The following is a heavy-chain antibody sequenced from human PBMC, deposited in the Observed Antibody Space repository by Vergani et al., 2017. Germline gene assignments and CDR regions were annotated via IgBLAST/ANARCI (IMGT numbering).Heavy chain of an antibody. V-gene: IGHV4-59*01. J-gene: IGHJ4*02. CDR1: GGSISSYY. D-gene: IGHD3-9*01. CDR3: ARAYYDILTGYDY. CDR2: IYYSGST. Sequence: QVQLQESGPGLVKPSETLFLTCTVSGGSISSYYWSWIRQPPGKGLEWIGYIYYSGSTNYNPSLKSRVTISVDTSKNQFSLKLSSVTAADTAVYYCARAYYDILTGYDYWGQGTLVTVSS.